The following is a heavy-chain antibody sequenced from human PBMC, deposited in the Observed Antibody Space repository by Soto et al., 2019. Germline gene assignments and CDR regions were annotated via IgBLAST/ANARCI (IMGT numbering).Heavy chain of an antibody. Sequence: QVQLVQSGAEVKKPGASVKVSCKASGYTFSDHDINWVRQATGQGPEWLGWMNPNSGDTGYAQNFQGRVTMTRDNSIRTAYMELSSLRSEDTAVYYCARVGGNWNDDYFDYWGQGILVTVSS. D-gene: IGHD1-1*01. CDR3: ARVGGNWNDDYFDY. J-gene: IGHJ4*02. CDR2: MNPNSGDT. V-gene: IGHV1-8*01. CDR1: GYTFSDHD.